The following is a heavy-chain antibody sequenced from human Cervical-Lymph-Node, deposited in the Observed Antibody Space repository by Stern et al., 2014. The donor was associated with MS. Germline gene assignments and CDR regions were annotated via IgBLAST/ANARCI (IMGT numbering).Heavy chain of an antibody. CDR3: ARSSVTTPNAFDI. V-gene: IGHV4-30-2*01. CDR1: GGSISSGGYS. J-gene: IGHJ3*02. Sequence: VQLVESGSGLVKPSQTLSLTCAVSGGSISSGGYSWSWVRQPPGKGLGWIGYIYHSGSPYYNPSLKSRVTISVDRSKNQFSLKLSSVTAADTAVYYCARSSVTTPNAFDIWGQGTMVTVSS. CDR2: IYHSGSP. D-gene: IGHD4-17*01.